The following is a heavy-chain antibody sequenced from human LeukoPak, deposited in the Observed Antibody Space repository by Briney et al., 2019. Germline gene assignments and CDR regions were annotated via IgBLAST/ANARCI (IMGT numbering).Heavy chain of an antibody. CDR1: GFTVSSNY. V-gene: IGHV3-53*01. J-gene: IGHJ5*02. Sequence: GGSLRLSCAASGFTVSSNYMSWVRQAPGKGLEWVSVIYSGGSTYYADSVKGRFTISRDNSKNTLYLRMNSLRAEDTAVYYCAKDRAPYHPPFDPWGQGTLVTVSS. D-gene: IGHD2-2*01. CDR3: AKDRAPYHPPFDP. CDR2: IYSGGST.